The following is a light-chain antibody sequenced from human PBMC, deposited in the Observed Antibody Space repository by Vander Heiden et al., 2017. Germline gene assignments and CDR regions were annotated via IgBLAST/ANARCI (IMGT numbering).Light chain of an antibody. CDR2: KAS. CDR3: QQYNSNFYT. V-gene: IGKV1-5*03. J-gene: IGKJ2*01. Sequence: DLQMPQSPSTLSASVGDRVTITCRASQSISTWLAWYQQKPGKAPKVLIYKASSLESGVPSRFSGSGSGTEFTLTISSLQPDDFATYYCQQYNSNFYTFGQGTKLEIK. CDR1: QSISTW.